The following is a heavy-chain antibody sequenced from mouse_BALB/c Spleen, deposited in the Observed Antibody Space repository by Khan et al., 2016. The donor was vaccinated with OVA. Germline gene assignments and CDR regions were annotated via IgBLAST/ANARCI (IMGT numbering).Heavy chain of an antibody. CDR3: ARSGYGTVAY. CDR1: GYTFTDYI. CDR2: IYPGSDNT. D-gene: IGHD2-10*02. V-gene: IGHV1-77*01. J-gene: IGHJ3*01. Sequence: QVQLKQPGPELVKPGASVKMSCKASGYTFTDYIINWVKQRTGQGLEWIGDIYPGSDNTYYNEKFKGKATLTADKSSTTVYMQLSSLTSEDSAVYFCARSGYGTVAYWGQGTLVTVSA.